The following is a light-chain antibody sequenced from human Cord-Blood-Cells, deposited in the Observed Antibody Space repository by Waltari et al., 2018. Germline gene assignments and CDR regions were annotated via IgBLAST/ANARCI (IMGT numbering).Light chain of an antibody. J-gene: IGKJ2*01. CDR1: QSVSSSY. CDR3: QQYGSSPYT. V-gene: IGKV3-20*01. Sequence: EIVLPQSPVTLSLSPGERATLSCRASQSVSSSYLAWYQQKPGQAPRLLIYGASSRATGIPDFTLTISRLEPEDFAVYYCQQYGSSPYTFGQGTKLEIK. CDR2: GAS.